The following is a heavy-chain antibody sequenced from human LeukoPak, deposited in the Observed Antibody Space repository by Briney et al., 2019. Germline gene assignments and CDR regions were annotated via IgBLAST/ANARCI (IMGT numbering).Heavy chain of an antibody. CDR1: GLTLSTYS. CDR2: ISSDSGAR. Sequence: KSGGSLRLSCGASGLTLSTYSMNWVRQAPGKGLEWVSYISSDSGARYYADSIKGRFTISRDNANNFLYLKMNSLRAEDTAVYYCATETNGRHYDYWGQGTLLTVSS. D-gene: IGHD1-14*01. CDR3: ATETNGRHYDY. V-gene: IGHV3-21*05. J-gene: IGHJ4*02.